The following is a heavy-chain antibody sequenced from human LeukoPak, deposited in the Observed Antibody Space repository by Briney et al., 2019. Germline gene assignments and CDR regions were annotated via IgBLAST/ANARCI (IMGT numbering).Heavy chain of an antibody. V-gene: IGHV4-34*01. CDR3: ARALDGYSSTRGYFDY. CDR2: INHSGST. J-gene: IGHJ4*02. CDR1: GGSFSGYY. D-gene: IGHD6-13*01. Sequence: SETLSLTCAVYGGSFSGYYWSWIRQPPGKALEWIGEINHSGSTNYNPSLKSRVTISVDTSKNQFSLKLSSVTAADTAVYYCARALDGYSSTRGYFDYWGQGTLVTVSS.